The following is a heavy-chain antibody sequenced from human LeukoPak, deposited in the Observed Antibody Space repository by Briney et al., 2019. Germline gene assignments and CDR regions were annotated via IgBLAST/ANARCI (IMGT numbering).Heavy chain of an antibody. CDR2: IYYSGST. J-gene: IGHJ4*02. D-gene: IGHD3-10*01. V-gene: IGHV4-39*01. CDR3: ARHQSYGSGTYYAPFDN. Sequence: SETLSLTCTVSSGSFSSSSYYWGWIRQPPMKGLEWIGSIYYSGSTEYNLSLKSRVTISVDTSMKQFSLKLSSVTASHTAGYYCARHQSYGSGTYYAPFDNWGQGILVTVSS. CDR1: SGSFSSSSYY.